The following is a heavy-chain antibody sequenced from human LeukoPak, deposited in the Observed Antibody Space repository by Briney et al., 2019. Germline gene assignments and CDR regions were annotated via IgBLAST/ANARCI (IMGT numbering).Heavy chain of an antibody. CDR2: ISYDGSNT. J-gene: IGHJ4*02. CDR1: GFTFSSYG. D-gene: IGHD3-10*01. Sequence: PGRSLRLSCAASGFTFSSYGMHWVRQAPGKGLEWVAVISYDGSNTYYADSVKGRFTISRDNSKNMLYLQMNSLRAEDTAVYYCAKPYYYGSRSYMDYWGQGTLDTVSS. V-gene: IGHV3-30*18. CDR3: AKPYYYGSRSYMDY.